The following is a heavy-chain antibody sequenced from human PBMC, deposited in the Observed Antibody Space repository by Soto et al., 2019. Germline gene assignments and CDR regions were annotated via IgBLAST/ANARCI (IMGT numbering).Heavy chain of an antibody. Sequence: GSLRLSCAASGFTFSDYYMSWIRQAPGKGLEWVSYISSSSSYTNYADSVKGRFTISRDNAKSTVFLQMDSLRPEDTAVYYCARDPNTSGGPNWASNFFAPWGQGTLVTVSS. CDR3: ARDPNTSGGPNWASNFFAP. D-gene: IGHD7-27*01. J-gene: IGHJ5*02. V-gene: IGHV3-11*06. CDR1: GFTFSDYY. CDR2: ISSSSSYT.